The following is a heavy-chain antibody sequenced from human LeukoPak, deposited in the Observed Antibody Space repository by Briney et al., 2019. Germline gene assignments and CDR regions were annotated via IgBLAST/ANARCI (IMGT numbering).Heavy chain of an antibody. CDR1: GLTFSSYG. D-gene: IGHD2-2*01. CDR2: ISYDGSNK. CDR3: AKDGLGYCSSTSCYEESWFDY. J-gene: IGHJ4*02. Sequence: GGSLRLSCAASGLTFSSYGMHWVRQAPGKGLEWVAVISYDGSNKYYADSVKGRFTISRDNSKNTLYLQMNSLRAEDTAVYYCAKDGLGYCSSTSCYEESWFDYWGQGTLATVSS. V-gene: IGHV3-30*18.